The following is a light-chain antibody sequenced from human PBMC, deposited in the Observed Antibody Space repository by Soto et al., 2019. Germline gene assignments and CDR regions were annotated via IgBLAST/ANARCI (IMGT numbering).Light chain of an antibody. CDR3: AAWDDTVRSYV. J-gene: IGLJ1*01. CDR2: RDN. Sequence: QSVLTQAPSGSGTPGQRVTISCSGGISNIATNYVHWFQQLPGTAPKVLSNRDNQRPSGVPDRFSGSKSGTSASLAISGLRSEDEAEYYCAAWDDTVRSYVFGTGTKLTVL. V-gene: IGLV1-47*01. CDR1: ISNIATNY.